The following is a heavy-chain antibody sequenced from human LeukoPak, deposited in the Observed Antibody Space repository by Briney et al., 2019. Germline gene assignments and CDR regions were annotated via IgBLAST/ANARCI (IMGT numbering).Heavy chain of an antibody. CDR3: ARRKRTFDI. CDR1: GFTFTKYW. V-gene: IGHV3-7*01. CDR2: IKQDGSEK. Sequence: PGGSLTLSCAASGFTFTKYWMTWVRQAPGKGLEWVANIKQDGSEKFYVDSVKGRFTISRDNAKNTLDLQINSLGADDTAVYYCARRKRTFDIWGQGPMVTVSS. J-gene: IGHJ3*02.